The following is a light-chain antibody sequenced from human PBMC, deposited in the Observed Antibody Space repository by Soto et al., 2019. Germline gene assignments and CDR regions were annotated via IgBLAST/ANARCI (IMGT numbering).Light chain of an antibody. CDR3: QHYNSYSEA. CDR1: QSFHTW. CDR2: KAS. Sequence: DIQVTQSPSTLSASVGDRVTITCRASQSFHTWVAWYQQNPGKAPKLLIYKASTLKSGVPSRFSGSGSGTEFTLTISSLQPDDFATYYCQHYNSYSEAFGQGTKV. V-gene: IGKV1-5*03. J-gene: IGKJ1*01.